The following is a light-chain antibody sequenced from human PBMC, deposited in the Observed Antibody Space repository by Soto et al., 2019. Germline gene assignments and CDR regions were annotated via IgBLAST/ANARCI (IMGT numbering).Light chain of an antibody. Sequence: QSVLTRPPSVSGAPGQRVTISCTGSSSNIGAGYDVHWYQQVPGAAPKLLIFGNSNRPSGVPDRFSGSKSGTSASLAITGLQAEDEADYYCQSYDSSHVFGTGTKVTVL. J-gene: IGLJ1*01. CDR2: GNS. CDR3: QSYDSSHV. CDR1: SSNIGAGYD. V-gene: IGLV1-40*01.